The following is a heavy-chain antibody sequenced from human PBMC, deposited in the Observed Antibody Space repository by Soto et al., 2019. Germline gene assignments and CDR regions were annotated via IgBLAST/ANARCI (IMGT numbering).Heavy chain of an antibody. CDR1: GYSFTSYW. CDR2: IYPGDSDT. J-gene: IGHJ4*02. D-gene: IGHD3-10*01. Sequence: GESLKISCKGSGYSFTSYWIGWVRQMPGKGLEWMGIIYPGDSDTRYSPSFQGQVTISADKSISTAYLQWSSLKASDTAMYYCARSPNYYGSGRQIHYWGQGTLVTVSS. V-gene: IGHV5-51*01. CDR3: ARSPNYYGSGRQIHY.